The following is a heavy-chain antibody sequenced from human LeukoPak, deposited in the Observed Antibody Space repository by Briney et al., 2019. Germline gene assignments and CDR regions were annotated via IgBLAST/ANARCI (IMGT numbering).Heavy chain of an antibody. CDR2: IYPGDSDT. CDR1: GYSFTSYW. CDR3: ARRLDYYGCNSEFYDY. V-gene: IGHV5-51*01. D-gene: IGHD4-23*01. Sequence: GESLKISCKGSGYSFTSYWIGWVRQMPGKGLEWMGIIYPGDSDTRYSPSFQGQVTISADKSISTAYLQWSSLKASDTAMSYCARRLDYYGCNSEFYDYWGQGTLVTGSS. J-gene: IGHJ4*01.